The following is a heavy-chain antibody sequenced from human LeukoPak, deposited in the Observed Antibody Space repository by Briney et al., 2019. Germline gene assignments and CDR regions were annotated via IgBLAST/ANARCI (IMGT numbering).Heavy chain of an antibody. V-gene: IGHV1-69*06. CDR2: IIPIFGAA. Sequence: SVKVSCKASGGTFSSYAISWVRQAPGQGLEWMGGIIPIFGAANYAQKFQGRVTITADKSTSTAYMELSSLRSEDTAVYYCARAYYYDSSGYYYLWDYWGQGTLVTVSS. D-gene: IGHD3-22*01. J-gene: IGHJ4*02. CDR3: ARAYYYDSSGYYYLWDY. CDR1: GGTFSSYA.